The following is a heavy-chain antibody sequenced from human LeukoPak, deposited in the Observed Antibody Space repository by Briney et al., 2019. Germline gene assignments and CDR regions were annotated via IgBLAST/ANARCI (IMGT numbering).Heavy chain of an antibody. J-gene: IGHJ4*02. D-gene: IGHD1-26*01. CDR2: ISGSTGNT. Sequence: GASVRVSCMASAYSFTRYGVSWVRQAPGQGLEWMGWISGSTGNTKYVEKFQGRLTVTADTSTGTAYLDLTKLRIDDTAVYFCARSGRGTYFYFDLWGQGTLVTVSS. CDR3: ARSGRGTYFYFDL. CDR1: AYSFTRYG. V-gene: IGHV1-18*01.